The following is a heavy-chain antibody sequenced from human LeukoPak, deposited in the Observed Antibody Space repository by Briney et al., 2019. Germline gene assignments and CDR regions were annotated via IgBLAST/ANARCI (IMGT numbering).Heavy chain of an antibody. Sequence: ASVKVSCKASEYTFTSYYMHWVRQAPGQGLEWMGIINPSGGSSSYALKFQGRVTMTRDTSTSTVYMELSSLRSEDTAVYYCARGAGATNAFDIWGQGTMVTVSS. CDR2: INPSGGSS. CDR1: EYTFTSYY. D-gene: IGHD1-26*01. CDR3: ARGAGATNAFDI. V-gene: IGHV1-46*01. J-gene: IGHJ3*02.